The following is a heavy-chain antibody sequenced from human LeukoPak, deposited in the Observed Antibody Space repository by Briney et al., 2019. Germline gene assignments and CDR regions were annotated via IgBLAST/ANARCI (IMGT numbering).Heavy chain of an antibody. CDR3: ASFGDCSGGSCSAFDV. Sequence: GGSLRLSCAASGFTFRSYWMYWVRQAPGRGLVWVSRINSDGSSTNYADSVKGRFTISRDNSKKTLYLQMNSLRAEDTAVYYCASFGDCSGGSCSAFDVWGQGTMVTVSS. V-gene: IGHV3-74*01. CDR2: INSDGSST. CDR1: GFTFRSYW. J-gene: IGHJ3*01. D-gene: IGHD2-15*01.